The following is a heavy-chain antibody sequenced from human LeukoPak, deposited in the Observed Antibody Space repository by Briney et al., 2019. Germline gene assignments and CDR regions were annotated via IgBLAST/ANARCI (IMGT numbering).Heavy chain of an antibody. V-gene: IGHV3-9*01. Sequence: GGSLRLSCAASGFTFDDYAMHWVRQAPGKGLEWVSGISWNSGSIGYADSVKGRFTISRDNAKNSLYLQMNSLRAEDTAVYYCAKGTYSGSPDAFDIWGQGTMVTVSS. CDR2: ISWNSGSI. CDR1: GFTFDDYA. J-gene: IGHJ3*02. CDR3: AKGTYSGSPDAFDI. D-gene: IGHD1-26*01.